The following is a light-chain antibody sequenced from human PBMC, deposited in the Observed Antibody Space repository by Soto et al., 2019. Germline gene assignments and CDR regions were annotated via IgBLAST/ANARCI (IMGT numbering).Light chain of an antibody. J-gene: IGLJ3*02. CDR3: ASWDDSLKGPWV. Sequence: QSVLTQPPSASGTPGQRVTISCSGRKSNIGGNTVNWYQQLPGMAPKLLMYRNDQRPSGVPDRFSGSKSGTSASLAISGLQSEDEAIYYCASWDDSLKGPWVFGGGTKVAVL. CDR1: KSNIGGNT. CDR2: RND. V-gene: IGLV1-44*01.